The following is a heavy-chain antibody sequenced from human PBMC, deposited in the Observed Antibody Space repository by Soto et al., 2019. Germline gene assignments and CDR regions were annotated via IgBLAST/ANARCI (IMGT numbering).Heavy chain of an antibody. CDR3: AIYQDGDPAY. D-gene: IGHD4-17*01. J-gene: IGHJ4*02. CDR1: GGSISDVGCC. Sequence: SQTLSLTWSVSGGSISDVGCCRSWIRQHPGKGLEWIGYIYYSGNTYYNPSLKSRVTISVDTSKNQFSLMLTSVTAADTAVYYCAIYQDGDPAYWGQGTLVTVSS. CDR2: IYYSGNT. V-gene: IGHV4-31*02.